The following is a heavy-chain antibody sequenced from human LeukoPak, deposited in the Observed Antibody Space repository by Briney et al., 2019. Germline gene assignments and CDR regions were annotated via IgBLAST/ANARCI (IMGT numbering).Heavy chain of an antibody. V-gene: IGHV3-20*04. D-gene: IGHD3/OR15-3a*01. CDR2: TNWAGVTT. Sequence: PGGSLRLSCVASVFTFGDYGMAWVRQRPGKGLEWVCGTNWAGVTTGYADSVEGRFIMSKNNAKNSVSLQMNRLTVADTALYYFARLPREEDLSGFDYYYYYMDVWGQGTTVTVSS. CDR3: ARLPREEDLSGFDYYYYYMDV. CDR1: VFTFGDYG. J-gene: IGHJ6*03.